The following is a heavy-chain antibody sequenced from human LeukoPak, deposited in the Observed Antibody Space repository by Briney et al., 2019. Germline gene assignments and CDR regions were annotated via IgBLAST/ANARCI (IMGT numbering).Heavy chain of an antibody. V-gene: IGHV3-74*01. CDR3: ARSTGAGPGC. CDR1: GLTFRTDW. D-gene: IGHD2-8*02. J-gene: IGHJ4*02. Sequence: GGSLRLSCAASGLTFRTDWMHWVRQAPGKGPVWVSRINSDGSSTSYADSVKGRFTISRDNAKNTLYLQMNSLRAEDTAVYHCARSTGAGPGCWGQGTLVTVAS. CDR2: INSDGSST.